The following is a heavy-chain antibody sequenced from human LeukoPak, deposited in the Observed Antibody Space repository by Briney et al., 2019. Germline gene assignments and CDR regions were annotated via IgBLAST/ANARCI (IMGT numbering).Heavy chain of an antibody. J-gene: IGHJ4*02. Sequence: GGSLRLSCAASGFTFSSYAMSWVRQAPGKGLQWVSTISGSGGSTYYADSVKGRFTISRDNSKNTLYLQMNSLRAEDTAIYYCAKYGDYWGDYWGQGTLVTVSS. CDR2: ISGSGGST. CDR3: AKYGDYWGDY. D-gene: IGHD4-17*01. V-gene: IGHV3-23*01. CDR1: GFTFSSYA.